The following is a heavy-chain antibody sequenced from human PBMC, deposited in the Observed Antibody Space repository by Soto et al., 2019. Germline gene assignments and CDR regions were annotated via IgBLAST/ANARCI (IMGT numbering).Heavy chain of an antibody. CDR1: GFTFSSYG. J-gene: IGHJ6*02. V-gene: IGHV3-30*03. CDR3: ARHSYYYGMDV. Sequence: QVQLVESGGGVVQPGRSLRLSCAASGFTFSSYGMHWVRQAPGKGLEWVAVISYDGSNKYYADSVKGRFTISRDNSKNPLYLQMNSLRAKDTAVYYCARHSYYYGMDVWGQGTTVTVSS. CDR2: ISYDGSNK.